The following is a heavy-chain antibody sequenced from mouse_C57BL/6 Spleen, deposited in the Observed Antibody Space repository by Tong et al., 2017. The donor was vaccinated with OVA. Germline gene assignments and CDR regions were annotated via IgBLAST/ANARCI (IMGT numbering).Heavy chain of an antibody. V-gene: IGHV1-4*01. D-gene: IGHD1-1*01. J-gene: IGHJ4*01. CDR1: GYTFTSYT. CDR3: ARSDYGSSYDYAMDY. CDR2: INPSSGYT. Sequence: VQLQESGAELARPGASVKMSCKASGYTFTSYTMHWVKQRPGQGLEWIGYINPSSGYTKYNQKFKDKATLTADKSSSTAYMQLSSLTYEDSAVYYCARSDYGSSYDYAMDYWGQGTSVTVSS.